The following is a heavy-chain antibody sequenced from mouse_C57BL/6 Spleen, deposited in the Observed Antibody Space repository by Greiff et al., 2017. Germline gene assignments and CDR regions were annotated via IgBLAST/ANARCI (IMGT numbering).Heavy chain of an antibody. CDR3: ARNNYGSSPFAY. D-gene: IGHD1-1*01. CDR2: IYPGSGST. J-gene: IGHJ3*01. CDR1: GYTFTSYW. Sequence: QVQLKQPGAELVKPGASVKMSCKASGYTFTSYWITWVKQRPGQGLEWIGDIYPGSGSTNYNEKFKSKATLTVDTSSSTAYMQLSSLTSEDSAVYYCARNNYGSSPFAYWGQGTLVTVSA. V-gene: IGHV1-55*01.